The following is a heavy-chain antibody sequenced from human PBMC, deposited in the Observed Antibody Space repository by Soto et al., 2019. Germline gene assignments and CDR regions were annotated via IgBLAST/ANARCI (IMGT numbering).Heavy chain of an antibody. Sequence: EVQLVESGGGLVQPGGSLRLSCAASGFTLSSYDIHWVRQATGAGLAWVSVIGSGGDTHYADSVKCRFIISREDGKNSLYLQMNNLRVGDPAVYYCTRKTPPTGMEVWGQGATVTVSS. CDR2: IGSGGDT. V-gene: IGHV3-13*01. CDR1: GFTLSSYD. D-gene: IGHD3-9*01. CDR3: TRKTPPTGMEV. J-gene: IGHJ6*02.